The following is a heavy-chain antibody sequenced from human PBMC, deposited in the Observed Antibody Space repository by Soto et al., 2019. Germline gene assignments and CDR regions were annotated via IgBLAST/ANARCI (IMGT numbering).Heavy chain of an antibody. CDR1: GGSISSYY. CDR3: ARGVSYQPLLWDFDY. J-gene: IGHJ4*02. D-gene: IGHD2-2*01. Sequence: QVQLQESGPGLVKPSETLSLTCTVSGGSISSYYWSWIRQPPGKGLEWIGYIYYSGSTNYNPSLKSRVTISVDTSKNQFSLKLSSVTAADTAVYYCARGVSYQPLLWDFDYWGQGTLVTVSS. CDR2: IYYSGST. V-gene: IGHV4-59*01.